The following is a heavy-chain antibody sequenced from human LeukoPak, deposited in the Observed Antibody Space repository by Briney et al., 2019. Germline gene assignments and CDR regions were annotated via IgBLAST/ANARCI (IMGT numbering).Heavy chain of an antibody. CDR1: GGTFSSYT. D-gene: IGHD3-22*01. CDR3: ARDRPNYYGSDGHYYRRDGDY. Sequence: SVKVSCKASGGTFSSYTISWVRQAPGQGLEWMGRIIPILGIANYAQKFQGRVTITADKSTSTAYMELSSLRSEDTAVYYCARDRPNYYGSDGHYYRRDGDYWGRGTLVSVSS. J-gene: IGHJ4*02. V-gene: IGHV1-69*04. CDR2: IIPILGIA.